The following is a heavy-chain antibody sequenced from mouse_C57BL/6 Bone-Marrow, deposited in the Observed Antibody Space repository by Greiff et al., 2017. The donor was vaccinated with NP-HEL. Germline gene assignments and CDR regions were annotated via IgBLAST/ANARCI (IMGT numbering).Heavy chain of an antibody. CDR1: GYSFTGYY. CDR2: INPSTGGT. CDR3: ARGGPWYFEV. D-gene: IGHD3-3*01. J-gene: IGHJ1*03. Sequence: EVQLVESGPELVKPGASVKISCKASGYSFTGYYMNWVKQSPEKSLEWIGEINPSTGGTTYNQTVKAKATLTVDKSSSTAYLQLKSLTSEDSAVYYCARGGPWYFEVWGTGTTVTVSS. V-gene: IGHV1-42*01.